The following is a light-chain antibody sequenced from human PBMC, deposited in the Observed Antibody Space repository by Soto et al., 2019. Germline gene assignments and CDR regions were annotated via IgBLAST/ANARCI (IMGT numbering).Light chain of an antibody. CDR2: RSD. Sequence: QSALTQPPSASGTPGQTVTISCSGSRSNIGSGYVYWYHQVPGMAPKLLIYRSDQRPSGVPDRISGSRSGTSASLAISGLRSEDEADYYCAAWDDRLSVSGVVFGGGTQLTVL. CDR1: RSNIGSGY. CDR3: AAWDDRLSVSGVV. J-gene: IGLJ2*01. V-gene: IGLV1-47*01.